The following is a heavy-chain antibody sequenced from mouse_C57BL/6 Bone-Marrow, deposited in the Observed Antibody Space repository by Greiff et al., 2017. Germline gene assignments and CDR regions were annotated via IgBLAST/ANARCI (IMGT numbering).Heavy chain of an antibody. J-gene: IGHJ4*01. V-gene: IGHV1-80*01. CDR3: ARGGGWLLRAMGD. Sequence: QVQLQQSGAELVKPGASVKISCKASGYAFSSYWMNWVKQRPGKGLEWIGQIYPGDGDTNYNGKFKGKATLTAAKSSSTAYMQLSSLTSEDSAVYFCARGGGWLLRAMGDWGQGTSVTVSS. CDR2: IYPGDGDT. D-gene: IGHD2-3*01. CDR1: GYAFSSYW.